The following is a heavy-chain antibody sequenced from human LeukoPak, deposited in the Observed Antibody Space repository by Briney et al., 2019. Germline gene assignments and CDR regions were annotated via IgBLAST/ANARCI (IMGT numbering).Heavy chain of an antibody. CDR1: GITFNNYA. CDR3: ARAPRLQRSRQPTYIFDY. J-gene: IGHJ4*02. CDR2: IIPIFGTT. V-gene: IGHV1-69*06. Sequence: ASVKVSCKASGITFNNYAISWVRQTPGQGLEWLGGIIPIFGTTNYAQKFQDRVTITADKSTSTAYMELSSLRSEDTAVYYCARAPRLQRSRQPTYIFDYWGQGTLVTVSS. D-gene: IGHD2-21*02.